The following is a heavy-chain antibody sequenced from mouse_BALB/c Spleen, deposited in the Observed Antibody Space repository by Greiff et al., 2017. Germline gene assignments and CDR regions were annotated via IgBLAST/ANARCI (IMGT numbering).Heavy chain of an antibody. Sequence: QVQLQQSGPELVKPGALVKISCKASGYTFTNYWLGWVKQRPGHGLEWIGDIYPGGGYTNYNEKFKGKATLTADTSSSTAYMQLSSLTSEDSAVYFCAGITAAWFAYWGQGTLVTVSA. V-gene: IGHV1-63*02. D-gene: IGHD2-4*01. CDR3: AGITAAWFAY. CDR1: GYTFTNYW. CDR2: IYPGGGYT. J-gene: IGHJ3*01.